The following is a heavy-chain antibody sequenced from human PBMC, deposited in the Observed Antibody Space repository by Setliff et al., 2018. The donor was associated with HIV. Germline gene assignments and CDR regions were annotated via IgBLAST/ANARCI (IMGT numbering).Heavy chain of an antibody. Sequence: ASVKVSCKASGYTFTVYYLHWLRQAPGQGLEWMGWMNPNSGGTNYAQKFQGRVTMTRDTSINTAFMELNSLRSDVTAVYYCARLFYDYWSGFYSGDYWGQGTLVTVSS. V-gene: IGHV1-2*02. CDR3: ARLFYDYWSGFYSGDY. J-gene: IGHJ4*02. CDR1: GYTFTVYY. D-gene: IGHD3-3*01. CDR2: MNPNSGGT.